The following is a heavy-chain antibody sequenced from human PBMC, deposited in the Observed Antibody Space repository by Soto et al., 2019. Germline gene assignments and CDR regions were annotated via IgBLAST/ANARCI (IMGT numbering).Heavy chain of an antibody. V-gene: IGHV4-61*01. CDR3: AVGDAPSYDFWSGRNYYYYGMDV. CDR2: IYYSGST. Sequence: PSETLSLTCTVSGGSVSSGSDYWSWIRQPPGKGLEWIGYIYYSGSTNYNPSLKSRVTISVDTSKNQFSLKLSSVTAADTAVYYCAVGDAPSYDFWSGRNYYYYGMDVWGQGSTVTVSS. D-gene: IGHD3-3*01. CDR1: GGSVSSGSDY. J-gene: IGHJ6*02.